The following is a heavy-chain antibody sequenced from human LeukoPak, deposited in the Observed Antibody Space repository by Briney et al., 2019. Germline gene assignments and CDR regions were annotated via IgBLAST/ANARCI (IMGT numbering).Heavy chain of an antibody. CDR1: GGTFSSYA. D-gene: IGHD3-3*01. Sequence: ASVKVSCKASGGTFSSYAISWVRQAPGQGLEWMGGIIPIFGTANYAQKFQGRDTITTDESTSTAYMELSSLRSEDTAVYYCASLSRDYDFWSGYGYYYYYMDVWGKGTTVTVSS. V-gene: IGHV1-69*05. CDR3: ASLSRDYDFWSGYGYYYYYMDV. J-gene: IGHJ6*03. CDR2: IIPIFGTA.